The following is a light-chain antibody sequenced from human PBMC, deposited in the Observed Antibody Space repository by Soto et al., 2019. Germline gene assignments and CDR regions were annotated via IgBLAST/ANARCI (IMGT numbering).Light chain of an antibody. Sequence: EIVLTQSPGTLSLSPGERATLSCRASQSVSSSYLAWYQQKPGQAPRLLMYGASSRATGIPDRFSGSGSGTDFTLTISSLEPEDFAVYYCQQRSNWPTFGGGTKVDIK. CDR2: GAS. V-gene: IGKV3D-20*02. CDR1: QSVSSSY. CDR3: QQRSNWPT. J-gene: IGKJ4*01.